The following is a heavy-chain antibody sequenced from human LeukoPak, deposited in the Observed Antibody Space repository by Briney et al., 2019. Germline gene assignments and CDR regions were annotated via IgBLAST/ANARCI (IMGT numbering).Heavy chain of an antibody. D-gene: IGHD2-8*01. CDR2: MNPNSGNT. V-gene: IGHV1-8*01. CDR1: GYTFTSYD. Sequence: GASVKVSCKASGYTFTSYDINWVRQATGQGLEWMGWMNPNSGNTGYAQKFQGRVAMTRNTSTSTAYMELSSLRSEDTAVYYCARGRMTPRSNWFDPWGQGTLVTVSS. CDR3: ARGRMTPRSNWFDP. J-gene: IGHJ5*02.